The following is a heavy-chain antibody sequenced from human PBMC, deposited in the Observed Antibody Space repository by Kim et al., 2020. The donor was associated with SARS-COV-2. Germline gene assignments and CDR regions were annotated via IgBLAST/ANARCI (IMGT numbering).Heavy chain of an antibody. J-gene: IGHJ6*02. D-gene: IGHD2-2*01. CDR2: ISAYNGNT. CDR3: AGDQRVPAAMFLYYYYGMDV. V-gene: IGHV1-18*04. Sequence: ASVKVSCKASGYTFTSYGISWVRQAPGQGLEWMGWISAYNGNTNYAQKLQGRVTMTTDTSTSTAYMELRSLRSDDTAVYYCAGDQRVPAAMFLYYYYGMDVWGQGTTVTVSS. CDR1: GYTFTSYG.